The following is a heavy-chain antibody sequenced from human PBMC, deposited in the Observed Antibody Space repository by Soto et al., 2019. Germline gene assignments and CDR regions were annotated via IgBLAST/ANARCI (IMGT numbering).Heavy chain of an antibody. Sequence: PSETLSLTCSVSGASIAGSSYWSWIRQPAGKGLEWIGRFSLSGTTNYSPSLRSRVTMSADVSKNQFSLRLTSVTAADTALYYCARGMTPPGAPAWYYFDSWGQGTLVNVSS. V-gene: IGHV4-4*07. CDR3: ARGMTPPGAPAWYYFDS. CDR1: GASIAGSSY. CDR2: FSLSGTT. J-gene: IGHJ4*02. D-gene: IGHD2-8*02.